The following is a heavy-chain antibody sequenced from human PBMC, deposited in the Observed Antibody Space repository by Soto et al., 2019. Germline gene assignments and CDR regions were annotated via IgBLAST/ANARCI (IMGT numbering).Heavy chain of an antibody. J-gene: IGHJ4*02. CDR1: GGSITSGGYY. Sequence: QLPLQEPGPGLVKPFQTLSLTCSVSGGSITSGGYYWSWIRQVPGKGLEWIGNIYYTGTTYYNAALKSRLNISVDTSKSQFSLNLSSVTAADTAVYFCARATTTVTTFDSWGQGTQVTVSS. V-gene: IGHV4-31*03. D-gene: IGHD4-17*01. CDR3: ARATTTVTTFDS. CDR2: IYYTGTT.